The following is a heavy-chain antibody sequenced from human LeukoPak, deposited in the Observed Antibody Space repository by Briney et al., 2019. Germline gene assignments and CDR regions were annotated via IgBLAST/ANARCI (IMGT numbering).Heavy chain of an antibody. D-gene: IGHD4-4*01. CDR2: IYYSGST. CDR1: GGSLSSYY. V-gene: IGHV4-59*08. J-gene: IGHJ4*02. Sequence: PSETLSLTCTVSGGSLSSYYWSWIRQPPGKGLEWIGYIYYSGSTNYNPSLKSRVTISVDASKNQFSLKLSSVTAADTAVYYCARLDEDDYSLDYWGQGTLVTVSS. CDR3: ARLDEDDYSLDY.